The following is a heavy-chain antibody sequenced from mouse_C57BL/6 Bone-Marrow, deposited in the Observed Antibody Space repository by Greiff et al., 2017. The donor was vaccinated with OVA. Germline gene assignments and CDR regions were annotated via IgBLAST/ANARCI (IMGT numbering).Heavy chain of an antibody. V-gene: IGHV1-81*01. CDR2: IYPRSGNT. D-gene: IGHD1-1*02. CDR3: ARGGPRRGYYFDY. Sequence: QVQLQQSGAELARPGASVKLSCKASGYTFTSYGISWVKQRTGQGLEWIGEIYPRSGNTYYNEKFKGKATLTADKSSSTAYMELRSLTSEDSAVLFCARGGPRRGYYFDYWGQGTTLTVSS. CDR1: GYTFTSYG. J-gene: IGHJ2*01.